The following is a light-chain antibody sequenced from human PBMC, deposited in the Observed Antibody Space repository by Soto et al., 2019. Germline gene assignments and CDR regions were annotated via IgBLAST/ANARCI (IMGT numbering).Light chain of an antibody. Sequence: DIVLTQSPGTVSLSPGERATLSCRASQSVSSGYLAWYQQKPGQAPRLLTYDVSSRATGIPDRFSGSESGTDCTLTISRLEPEDCAVYYCQQYGSSPLTFGQGTEMEFK. V-gene: IGKV3-20*01. J-gene: IGKJ1*01. CDR3: QQYGSSPLT. CDR1: QSVSSGY. CDR2: DVS.